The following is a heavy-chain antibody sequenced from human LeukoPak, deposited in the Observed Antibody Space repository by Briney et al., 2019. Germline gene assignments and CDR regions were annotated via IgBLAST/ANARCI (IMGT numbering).Heavy chain of an antibody. J-gene: IGHJ5*02. V-gene: IGHV4-39*07. CDR3: ARDSGNVEYSSSP. D-gene: IGHD6-6*01. CDR2: IYHSGST. CDR1: GGSISSSSYY. Sequence: PSETLSLTCTVSGGSISSSSYYWGWIRQPPGKGLEWIGYIYHSGSTYYNPSLKSRVTISVDRSKNQFSLKLSSVTAADTAVYYCARDSGNVEYSSSPWGQGTLVTVSS.